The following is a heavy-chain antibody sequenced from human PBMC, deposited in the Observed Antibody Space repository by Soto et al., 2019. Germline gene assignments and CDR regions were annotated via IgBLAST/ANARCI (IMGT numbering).Heavy chain of an antibody. CDR3: ARQEYSSSSLVVY. D-gene: IGHD6-6*01. J-gene: IGHJ4*02. V-gene: IGHV5-51*01. CDR1: GYSFTSYW. CDR2: IYPGDSDT. Sequence: PGESLKISCKGSGYSFTSYWTGWVRQMPGKGLEWMGIIYPGDSDTRYSPSFQGQVTISADKSISTAYLQWSSLKASDTAMYYCARQEYSSSSLVVYWGQGTLVTVSS.